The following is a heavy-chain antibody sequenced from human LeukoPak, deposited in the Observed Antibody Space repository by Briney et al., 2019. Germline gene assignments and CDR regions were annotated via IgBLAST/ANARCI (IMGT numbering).Heavy chain of an antibody. V-gene: IGHV3-23*01. CDR2: ISGSGGST. D-gene: IGHD5-18*01. CDR1: GFTFSSYA. Sequence: GGSLRLSCAASGFTFSSYAMSWVRQAPGEGLEWVSAISGSGGSTYYADSVKGRFTISRDNSKNTLYLQMNSLRAEDTAVYYCAKDNRGYSLYFDYWGQGTLVTVSS. CDR3: AKDNRGYSLYFDY. J-gene: IGHJ4*02.